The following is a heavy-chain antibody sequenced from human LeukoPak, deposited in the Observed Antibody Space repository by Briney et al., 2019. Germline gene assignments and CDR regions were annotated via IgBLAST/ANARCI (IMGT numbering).Heavy chain of an antibody. CDR2: ISYDGSNK. V-gene: IGHV3-30-3*01. Sequence: GGSLRLSCAASGFTFSSYAMHWVRQAPGKGLEWVAVISYDGSNKYYADSVKGRFTISRDNSKNTLYLQMNSLRAEDTAVYYCARDPYDCSSTSCLSDYWGQGTLVTVSS. CDR1: GFTFSSYA. CDR3: ARDPYDCSSTSCLSDY. J-gene: IGHJ4*02. D-gene: IGHD2-2*01.